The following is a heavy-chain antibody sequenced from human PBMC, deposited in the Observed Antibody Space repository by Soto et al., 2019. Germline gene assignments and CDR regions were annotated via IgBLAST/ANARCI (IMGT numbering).Heavy chain of an antibody. CDR1: GYTFTSYD. D-gene: IGHD6-6*01. J-gene: IGHJ4*02. CDR3: AREVGKVGYSSSSCDY. V-gene: IGHV1-8*01. Sequence: QVQLVQSGAEVKKPGASVKVSCKASGYTFTSYDINWVRQATGQGLEWMGWMNPNSGNTGYAQKFQGRVTMTTDTSISTAYMELSRLTSDDTAVYYCAREVGKVGYSSSSCDYWGQGSLVTVST. CDR2: MNPNSGNT.